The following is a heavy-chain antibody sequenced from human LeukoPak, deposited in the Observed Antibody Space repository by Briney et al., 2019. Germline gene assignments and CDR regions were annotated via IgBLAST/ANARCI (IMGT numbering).Heavy chain of an antibody. CDR1: GYTFTNYG. J-gene: IGHJ3*02. D-gene: IGHD6-19*01. CDR2: INPSSGGT. CDR3: ARDRRADSSGWYGFDI. V-gene: IGHV1-2*02. Sequence: ASVKVSCKASGYTFTNYGISWIRQAPGQGLEWMGWINPSSGGTVYAQKFKGRVTMTRDTSSSTAYMELSSLRSDDTAVYYCARDRRADSSGWYGFDIWGQGTMVTVSS.